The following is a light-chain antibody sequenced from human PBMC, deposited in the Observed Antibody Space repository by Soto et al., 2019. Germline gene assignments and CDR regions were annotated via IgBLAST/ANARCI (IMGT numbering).Light chain of an antibody. CDR2: AAS. CDR1: QSISSY. V-gene: IGKV1-39*01. CDR3: QQSYSTLT. Sequence: DIQMTQSPSSLSASVGDRVTITCRASQSISSYLNWYQQKPGKAPKLLIYAASSFQSGVPSRFSGSRSGTDFTLTISSLQPDDFATYYCQQSYSTLTFGPGTKVDIK. J-gene: IGKJ3*01.